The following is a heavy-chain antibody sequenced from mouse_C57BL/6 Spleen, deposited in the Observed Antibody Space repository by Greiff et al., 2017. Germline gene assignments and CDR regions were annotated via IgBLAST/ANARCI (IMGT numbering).Heavy chain of an antibody. V-gene: IGHV1-42*01. CDR1: GYSFTGYY. D-gene: IGHD2-2*01. Sequence: EVQLQQSGPELVKPGASVKISCKASGYSFTGYYMNWVKQSPEKSLEWIGEINPSTGGTTYNQKFKAKATLTVDKSSSTAYMQLKSLTSEDSAVYYCASFYGYEEYAMDYWGQGTSVTVSS. CDR2: INPSTGGT. J-gene: IGHJ4*01. CDR3: ASFYGYEEYAMDY.